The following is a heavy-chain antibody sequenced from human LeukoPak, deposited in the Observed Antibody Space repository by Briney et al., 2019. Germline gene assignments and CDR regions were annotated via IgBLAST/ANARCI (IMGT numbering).Heavy chain of an antibody. CDR1: GFTVSSNY. D-gene: IGHD1-26*01. V-gene: IGHV3-23*01. J-gene: IGHJ4*02. CDR2: ISGSGGST. Sequence: PGGSLRLSCAASGFTVSSNYMSWVRQAPGKGLEWVSAISGSGGSTYYADSVKGRFTISRDNSKNTLYLQMNSLRAEDTAVYYCAKDSVATSRIVGAAGHWGQGTLVTVSS. CDR3: AKDSVATSRIVGAAGH.